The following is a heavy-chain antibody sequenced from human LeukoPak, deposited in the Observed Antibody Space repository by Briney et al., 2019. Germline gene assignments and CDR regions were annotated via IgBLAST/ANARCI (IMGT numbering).Heavy chain of an antibody. D-gene: IGHD6-6*01. CDR2: ISSSGSTI. Sequence: PGGSLRLSCAASGFTFSSYEMNWVRQAPGKGLEWVSYISSSGSTIYYADSVKGRFTISRDNAKNSLYLQMNSLRAEDTAVYYCAREGGIAARPTRNDAFDIWGQGTLVTVSS. J-gene: IGHJ3*02. CDR1: GFTFSSYE. CDR3: AREGGIAARPTRNDAFDI. V-gene: IGHV3-48*03.